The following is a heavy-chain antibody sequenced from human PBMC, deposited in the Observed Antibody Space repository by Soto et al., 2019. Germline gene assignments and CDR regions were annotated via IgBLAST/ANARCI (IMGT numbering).Heavy chain of an antibody. D-gene: IGHD4-4*01. J-gene: IGHJ4*02. Sequence: QVQLVESGGGVVQPGRSLRLSCAASGFSFSHSGMHWVRQFPGKGLEWVAVISFDGRNQYYADSVKGRFSISRDNSKNSLSLQMNSLRAEDTSLYYCAKDLADYSGNSWMDYWGQGTLVTVSS. V-gene: IGHV3-30*18. CDR1: GFSFSHSG. CDR3: AKDLADYSGNSWMDY. CDR2: ISFDGRNQ.